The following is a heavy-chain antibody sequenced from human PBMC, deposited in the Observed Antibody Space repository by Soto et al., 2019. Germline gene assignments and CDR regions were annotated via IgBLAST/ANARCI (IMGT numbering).Heavy chain of an antibody. CDR2: ISGSGGST. CDR3: APTMVRGVPPRYFDY. D-gene: IGHD3-10*01. Sequence: GGSLRLSCADSGFTFSSYAMSWVRQAPGKGLEWVSAISGSGGSTYYADSVKGRFTISRDNSKNTLYLQMNSLRAEDTAVYYCAPTMVRGVPPRYFDYWGQGTLVTGSS. V-gene: IGHV3-23*01. CDR1: GFTFSSYA. J-gene: IGHJ4*02.